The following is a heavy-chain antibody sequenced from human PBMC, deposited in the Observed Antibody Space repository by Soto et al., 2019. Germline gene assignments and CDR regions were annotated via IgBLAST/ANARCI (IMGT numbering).Heavy chain of an antibody. CDR1: GVSISAYR. D-gene: IGHD3-10*01. CDR2: IYTSGSA. J-gene: IGHJ5*02. CDR3: ARDRGSQGWFDP. Sequence: SETLSLTCIVSGVSISAYRWSWTRQLPGKGLEWIGRIYTSGSANYNHSLKRRVTMSVDTSKNQFSLKLSCVTAADTAVYYCARDRGSQGWFDPWGQGTLVTVSS. V-gene: IGHV4-4*07.